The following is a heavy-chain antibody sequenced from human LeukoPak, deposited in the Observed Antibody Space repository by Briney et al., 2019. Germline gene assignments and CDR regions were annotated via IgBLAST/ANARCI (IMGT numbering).Heavy chain of an antibody. CDR2: IIPIFGTA. D-gene: IGHD2-2*01. CDR1: GGTFSSYA. CDR3: AREAPCSSTSCYLDY. V-gene: IGHV1-69*06. J-gene: IGHJ4*02. Sequence: SVKVSCKASGGTFSSYAISWVRQAPGQGLEWMGGIIPIFGTANYAQKFQGRVTITADKSTSTAYMELSSLRSEDTAVYYCAREAPCSSTSCYLDYWGQGTLVTVSS.